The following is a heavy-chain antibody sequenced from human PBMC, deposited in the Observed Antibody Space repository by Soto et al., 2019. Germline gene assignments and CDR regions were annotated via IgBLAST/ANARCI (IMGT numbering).Heavy chain of an antibody. D-gene: IGHD3-3*01. CDR2: INHSGST. CDR1: GGSFSGYY. V-gene: IGHV4-34*01. CDR3: ARAGYDFWSGPKNDAFDI. J-gene: IGHJ3*02. Sequence: QVQLQQWGAGLLKPSETLSLTCAVYGGSFSGYYLSWIRQPPGKGLEWIGEINHSGSTNYNPSLKSRVTISVDTSKNQFSLKLSSVTAADTAVYYCARAGYDFWSGPKNDAFDIWGQGTMVTVSS.